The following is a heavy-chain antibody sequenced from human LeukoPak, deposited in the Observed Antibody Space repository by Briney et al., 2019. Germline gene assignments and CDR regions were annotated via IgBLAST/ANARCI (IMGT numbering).Heavy chain of an antibody. CDR2: IYYSGST. CDR3: ARELSYYDILTGYYRRGAFDT. V-gene: IGHV4-30-4*01. Sequence: SQTLSLTCTVSGGSISSGDYYWSCIRQPPGKGLEWIGYIYYSGSTYYNPSLKSRVTISVDTSKNQFSLKLSSVTAADTAVYYCARELSYYDILTGYYRRGAFDTWGQGTMVTVSS. D-gene: IGHD3-9*01. J-gene: IGHJ3*02. CDR1: GGSISSGDYY.